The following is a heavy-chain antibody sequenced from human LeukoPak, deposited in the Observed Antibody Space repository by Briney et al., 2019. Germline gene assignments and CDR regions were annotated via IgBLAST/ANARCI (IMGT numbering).Heavy chain of an antibody. CDR3: ARDGNSVMVELDY. Sequence: ASVKVSCKASGFTLNDDYMYWVRQAPGQGLEWMGWINSNSGATKYAQKFQGRVTMTRDTSISTVYTELSSLRLDDTAVYYCARDGNSVMVELDYWGQGTLVTVSS. CDR2: INSNSGAT. D-gene: IGHD2-8*01. V-gene: IGHV1-2*02. J-gene: IGHJ4*02. CDR1: GFTLNDDY.